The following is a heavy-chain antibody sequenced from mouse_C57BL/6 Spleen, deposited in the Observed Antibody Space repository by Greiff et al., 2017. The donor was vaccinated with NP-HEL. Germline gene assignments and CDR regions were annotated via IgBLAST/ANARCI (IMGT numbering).Heavy chain of an antibody. Sequence: EVNLVESGGGLVQPGGSLKLSCAASGFTFSDYYMYWVRQTPEKRLEWVAYISNGGGSTYYPDTVKGRFTISRDNAKNTLYLQMSRLKSEDTAMYYCARRGDYGSSWYFDVWGTGTTVTVSS. CDR2: ISNGGGST. V-gene: IGHV5-12*01. CDR1: GFTFSDYY. CDR3: ARRGDYGSSWYFDV. D-gene: IGHD1-1*01. J-gene: IGHJ1*03.